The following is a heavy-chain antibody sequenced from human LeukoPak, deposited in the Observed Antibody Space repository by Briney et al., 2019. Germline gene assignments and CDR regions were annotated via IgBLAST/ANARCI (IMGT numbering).Heavy chain of an antibody. Sequence: GRSLRLSCVASGLTLSREGLTWVRQAPGKGLEWVAVISSDENNKYYANSVKGRFTISRDNSKNTLYLQMDSLRPEDTAVYYCARDIGGLDGDGLDYWGQGTLVTVSS. CDR3: ARDIGGLDGDGLDY. J-gene: IGHJ4*02. CDR1: GLTLSREG. CDR2: ISSDENNK. D-gene: IGHD4-17*01. V-gene: IGHV3-30*03.